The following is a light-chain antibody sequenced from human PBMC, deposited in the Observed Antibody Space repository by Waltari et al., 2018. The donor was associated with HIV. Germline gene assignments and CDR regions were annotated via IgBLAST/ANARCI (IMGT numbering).Light chain of an antibody. CDR2: DRK. CDR1: SSNIGTNG. CDR3: GTWDDKLSAGV. Sequence: QSVLTQPPSVSAAPGQRVTISCSGTSSNIGTNGVSWYQQVPGTAPKLLIYDRKNRCPGISDRFSGSQSGTSATLGISGLHTGDEADYYCGTWDDKLSAGVFGGGTKLTVL. V-gene: IGLV1-51*01. J-gene: IGLJ2*01.